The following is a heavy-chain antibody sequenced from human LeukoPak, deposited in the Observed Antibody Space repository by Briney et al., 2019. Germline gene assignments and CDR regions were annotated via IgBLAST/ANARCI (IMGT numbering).Heavy chain of an antibody. Sequence: SETLSLTCTVSGDSTNSNNYYWSWIRQPAGKGLEWIGRIYSSGRTNYNPSLKSRVTISVDTSKNQFSLKLSSVTAADTAVYYCARILPSIAAAGTGNDYWGQGTLVTVSS. J-gene: IGHJ4*02. CDR3: ARILPSIAAAGTGNDY. D-gene: IGHD6-13*01. V-gene: IGHV4-61*02. CDR2: IYSSGRT. CDR1: GDSTNSNNYY.